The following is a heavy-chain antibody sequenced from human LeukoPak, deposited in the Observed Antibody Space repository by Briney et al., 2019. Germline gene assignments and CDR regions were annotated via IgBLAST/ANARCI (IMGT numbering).Heavy chain of an antibody. CDR2: ISSSSNHI. CDR1: GFTFSSYS. Sequence: GGSLRLSCEASGFTFSSYSMNWVRQAPGKGLEWVSSISSSSNHIYYADSVKGRFTISRDNAKNSLYLQMNSLRAEDTAVYYCARVRIRGSYHLLDYWGQGTLVTVSS. CDR3: ARVRIRGSYHLLDY. J-gene: IGHJ4*02. D-gene: IGHD1-26*01. V-gene: IGHV3-21*01.